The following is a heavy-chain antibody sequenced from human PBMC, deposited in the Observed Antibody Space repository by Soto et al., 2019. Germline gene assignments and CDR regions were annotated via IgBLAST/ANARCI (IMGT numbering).Heavy chain of an antibody. D-gene: IGHD3-22*01. CDR2: IYYSGST. J-gene: IGHJ4*02. Sequence: SETLSLTCTVSGGSISSYYWSWIRQPPGKGLEWIGYIYYSGSTNYNPSLKSRVTISVDTSKNQFSLKLSSVTAADTAVYYCARVGPRNYYDSSGYYYYFDYWGQGTLVTVSS. V-gene: IGHV4-59*01. CDR3: ARVGPRNYYDSSGYYYYFDY. CDR1: GGSISSYY.